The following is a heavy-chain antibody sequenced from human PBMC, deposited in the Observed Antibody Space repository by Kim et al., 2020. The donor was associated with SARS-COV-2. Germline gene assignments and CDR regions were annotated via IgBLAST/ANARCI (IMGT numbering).Heavy chain of an antibody. D-gene: IGHD5-18*01. CDR2: GREK. CDR3: ARSPMVNY. Sequence: GREKYYVDSVTGRFTISIDKAKNSLYLQMNRLRAEDTAVYYCARSPMVNYWGQGTLVTVSS. V-gene: IGHV3-7*03. J-gene: IGHJ4*02.